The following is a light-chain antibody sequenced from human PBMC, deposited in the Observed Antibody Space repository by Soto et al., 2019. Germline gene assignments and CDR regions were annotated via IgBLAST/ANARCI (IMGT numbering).Light chain of an antibody. J-gene: IGKJ2*01. Sequence: EIVLTQSPGTLSLSPGERATLSCRASQSVSSSYLAWYQQKPGQAPRLLIYGASSRATGIPDRFSGIGSGTDFTLTISRLEPEDFAVYFCQHYGNSPPFTFGQGTKVEIK. V-gene: IGKV3-20*01. CDR3: QHYGNSPPFT. CDR1: QSVSSSY. CDR2: GAS.